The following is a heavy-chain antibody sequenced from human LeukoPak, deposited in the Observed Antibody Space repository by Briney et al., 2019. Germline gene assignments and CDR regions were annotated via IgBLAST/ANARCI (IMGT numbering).Heavy chain of an antibody. CDR3: AKLHTVQLRLCFGELLSYFQH. V-gene: IGHV3-23*01. J-gene: IGHJ1*01. Sequence: GGSLRLSCAASGFTFSSYAMSWVRQAPGKGLEWVSAVSGSGGSTYYADSVKGRFTISRDNSKNTLYLQMNSLRAEDTAVYYCAKLHTVQLRLCFGELLSYFQHWGQGTLVTVSS. CDR2: VSGSGGST. D-gene: IGHD3-10*01. CDR1: GFTFSSYA.